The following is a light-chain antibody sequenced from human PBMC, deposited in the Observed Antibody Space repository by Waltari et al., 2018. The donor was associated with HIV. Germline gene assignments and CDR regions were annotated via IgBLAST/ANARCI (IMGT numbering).Light chain of an antibody. V-gene: IGLV2-8*01. CDR2: EVT. CDR3: SSYAAMNNFYVL. Sequence: QSALTQPPSVIGSPGQSVTISCTGTSSDIGLYNYVSWYQQCPGKAPKLVIFEVTKRPSGVPDCFSCSKSGNTASLTVSGLQPEDEGDYYCSSYAAMNNFYVLFGGGTKLTVL. CDR1: SSDIGLYNY. J-gene: IGLJ2*01.